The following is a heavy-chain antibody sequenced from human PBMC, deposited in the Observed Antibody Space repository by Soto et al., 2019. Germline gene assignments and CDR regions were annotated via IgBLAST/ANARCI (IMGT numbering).Heavy chain of an antibody. CDR2: IYYSGST. CDR1: GGSISSYY. J-gene: IGHJ4*02. Sequence: PSETLSLTCTVSGGSISSYYWSWIRQPPGKGLEWIGYIYYSGSTNYNPSLKSRVTISVDTSKNQFSLKLSSVTAADTAVYYCASDTNYGGNSASAYWGQGTLVTVSS. V-gene: IGHV4-59*08. D-gene: IGHD4-17*01. CDR3: ASDTNYGGNSASAY.